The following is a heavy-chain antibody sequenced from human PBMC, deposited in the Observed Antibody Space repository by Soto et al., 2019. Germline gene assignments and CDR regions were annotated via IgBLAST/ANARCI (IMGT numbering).Heavy chain of an antibody. D-gene: IGHD2-15*01. J-gene: IGHJ6*02. CDR2: IIPIFGTA. CDR1: GGTFSSYA. Sequence: QVQLVQSGAEVKKPGSSVKVSCKASGGTFSSYAISWVRQAPGQGLEWMGGIIPIFGTANYAQKFQGRVTITADDSTSTAYMELSSLRSEDTAVYYCASNRYCSGGSCYSSYYYYGMDVWGQGTTVTVSS. CDR3: ASNRYCSGGSCYSSYYYYGMDV. V-gene: IGHV1-69*12.